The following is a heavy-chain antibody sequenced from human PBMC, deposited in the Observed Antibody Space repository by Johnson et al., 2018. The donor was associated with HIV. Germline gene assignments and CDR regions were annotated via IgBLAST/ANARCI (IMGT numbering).Heavy chain of an antibody. J-gene: IGHJ3*02. CDR3: ARGLIAVAGFDSFDI. CDR1: GFTVSSNY. CDR2: IGPTGDT. D-gene: IGHD6-19*01. Sequence: VQLVESGGGLIQPGGSLRLSCAASGFTVSSNYMSWVRQAPGKGLEWVSAIGPTGDTYYPGSVKGRFTISRENAKNSLYLQMNSLRAGDTAVYYCARGLIAVAGFDSFDIWGQGTMVTVSS. V-gene: IGHV3-13*01.